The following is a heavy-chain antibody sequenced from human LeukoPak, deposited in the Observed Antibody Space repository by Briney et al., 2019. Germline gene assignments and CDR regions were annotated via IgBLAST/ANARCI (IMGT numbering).Heavy chain of an antibody. CDR1: GYTFTSYG. D-gene: IGHD5-24*01. V-gene: IGHV1-18*01. CDR2: ISAYNGYT. J-gene: IGHJ5*02. Sequence: ASVKVSCKASGYTFTSYGISWVRQAPGQGLEWMGWISAYNGYTNYAQKLQGRVTMATDTSTSTAYMELRSLRSDDTGVYYCARTLSDIRDGYNYWFDPWGQGTLVTVSS. CDR3: ARTLSDIRDGYNYWFDP.